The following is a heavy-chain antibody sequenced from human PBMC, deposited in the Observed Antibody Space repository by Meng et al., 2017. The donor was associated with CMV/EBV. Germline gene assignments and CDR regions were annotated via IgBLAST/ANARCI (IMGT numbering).Heavy chain of an antibody. J-gene: IGHJ6*02. CDR2: ISWNSGSI. D-gene: IGHD6-13*01. CDR1: RVTFAAYA. Sequence: LTPAASRVTFAAYAMHRVRQAPGTGREGVSGISWNSGSIGYADSVKGRFTISRDNAKNSLYLQMNSLRAEDMALYYCAKGDSSWDTSGYYDYGMDVWGQGTTVTVSS. CDR3: AKGDSSWDTSGYYDYGMDV. V-gene: IGHV3-9*03.